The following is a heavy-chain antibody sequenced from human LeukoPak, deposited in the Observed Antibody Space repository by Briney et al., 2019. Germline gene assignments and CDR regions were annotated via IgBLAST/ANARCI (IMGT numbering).Heavy chain of an antibody. D-gene: IGHD3-22*01. Sequence: GGTLRLSSAASGFTFSRYWMSWVGQAPGQGLEGGANIKQDGSEKYYVDSVKGRLTICRDNAKNSLYLQMNSLRAEDTAVYYCARDSSRAWYYYDSSGSTFDPWGQGTLVTVSS. CDR3: ARDSSRAWYYYDSSGSTFDP. CDR1: GFTFSRYW. CDR2: IKQDGSEK. V-gene: IGHV3-7*01. J-gene: IGHJ5*02.